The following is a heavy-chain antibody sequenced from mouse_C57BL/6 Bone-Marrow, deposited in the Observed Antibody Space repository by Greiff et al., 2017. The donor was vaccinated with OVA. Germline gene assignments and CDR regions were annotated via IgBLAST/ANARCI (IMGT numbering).Heavy chain of an antibody. Sequence: EVQLQQSGAELVRPGASVKLSCTASGFNIKDYYMHWVKQRPEQGLEWIGRIDPEDGDTEYARKFKGKATMTADNSSNTAYLQLSSLTSEDAAVFYGTSVSSGPFAYWGQGTLVTVSA. CDR1: GFNIKDYY. CDR2: IDPEDGDT. D-gene: IGHD3-1*01. J-gene: IGHJ3*01. V-gene: IGHV14-1*01. CDR3: TSVSSGPFAY.